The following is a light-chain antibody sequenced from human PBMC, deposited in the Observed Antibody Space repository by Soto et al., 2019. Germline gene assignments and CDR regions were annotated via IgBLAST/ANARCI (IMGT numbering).Light chain of an antibody. Sequence: DIQITQSPASLPSSLLDIVTITCQASQNINNYLNWYQQKPGRAPKLLIYDASNLEAGVPSRFRGSGSGTDFTFTISRLQTEDIATYYCQQYENLPTFGQGTRLEIK. CDR1: QNINNY. CDR3: QQYENLPT. CDR2: DAS. J-gene: IGKJ5*01. V-gene: IGKV1-33*01.